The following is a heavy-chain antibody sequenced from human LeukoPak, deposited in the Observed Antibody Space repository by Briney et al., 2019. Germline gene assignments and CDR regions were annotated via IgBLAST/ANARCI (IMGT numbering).Heavy chain of an antibody. D-gene: IGHD3-22*01. Sequence: SETLSLTCTVSGGSISSYYWSWIRQPPGKGLEWIGYIYYSGSTYYDPSLRSRVTISVDTSKNQFSLKLSSVTAADTAVYYCARSSEGRYYYDSSGFSYYYYYMDVWGKGTTVTISS. CDR2: IYYSGST. J-gene: IGHJ6*03. CDR1: GGSISSYY. CDR3: ARSSEGRYYYDSSGFSYYYYYMDV. V-gene: IGHV4-59*01.